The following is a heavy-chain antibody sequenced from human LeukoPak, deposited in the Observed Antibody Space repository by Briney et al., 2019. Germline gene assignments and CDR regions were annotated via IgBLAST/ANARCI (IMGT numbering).Heavy chain of an antibody. CDR3: ARGDIAAAGTGAFDI. D-gene: IGHD6-13*01. CDR1: GFTFSSYA. V-gene: IGHV3-23*01. CDR2: IGGTGVNT. Sequence: GSLRLSCVASGFTFSSYAMSWVRQAPGRGLEWVSSIGGTGVNTYYADSVKGRFTISRDNSKNTLYLQMNSLRAEDTAVYYCARGDIAAAGTGAFDIWGQGTMVTVSS. J-gene: IGHJ3*02.